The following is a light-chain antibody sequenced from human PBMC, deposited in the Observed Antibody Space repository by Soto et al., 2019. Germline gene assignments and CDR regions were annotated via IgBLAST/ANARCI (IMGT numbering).Light chain of an antibody. V-gene: IGLV2-14*01. Sequence: QSVLTQPASVSGSPGQSITISCTGTSSDVGGYNYVSWYQQHPGKAPKLMIYEVSNRPSGVSNRFSGSKSGNTASLTISGLQAEHEADYYCSSYTSSSTLRVFGGGTKLTVL. CDR1: SSDVGGYNY. J-gene: IGLJ2*01. CDR2: EVS. CDR3: SSYTSSSTLRV.